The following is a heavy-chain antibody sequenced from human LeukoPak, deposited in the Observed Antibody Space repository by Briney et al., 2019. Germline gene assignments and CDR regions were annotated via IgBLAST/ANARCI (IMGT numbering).Heavy chain of an antibody. CDR2: IYYSGST. CDR1: GGSISSGGYY. CDR3: ARLDGIVGASPFDY. J-gene: IGHJ4*02. Sequence: PSETLSLTCTVSGGSISSGGYYWSWIRQPPGKGLEWIGSIYYSGSTYYNPSLKSRVTISVDTSKNQFSLKLSSVTAADTAVYYCARLDGIVGASPFDYWGQGTLVTVSS. V-gene: IGHV4-39*01. D-gene: IGHD1-26*01.